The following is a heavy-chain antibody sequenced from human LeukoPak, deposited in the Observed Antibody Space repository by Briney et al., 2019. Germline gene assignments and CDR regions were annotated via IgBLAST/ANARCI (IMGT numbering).Heavy chain of an antibody. CDR2: I. J-gene: IGHJ5*02. Sequence: SETLSLTCTLSAASISRSRYYWGWIRQPPGKGLEWIGTINPSLKSRVTMSIDTSKNQFSLQLSSVTAADTAVYYCARVYGDYIPFDHWGQGTLVTVSS. CDR1: AASISRSRYY. V-gene: IGHV4-39*01. D-gene: IGHD4-17*01. CDR3: ARVYGDYIPFDH.